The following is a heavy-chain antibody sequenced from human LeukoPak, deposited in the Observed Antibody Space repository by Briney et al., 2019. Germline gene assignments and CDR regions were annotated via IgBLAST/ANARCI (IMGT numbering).Heavy chain of an antibody. V-gene: IGHV1-2*02. CDR2: INPNSGGT. CDR3: AKRAVPNPFFFDP. J-gene: IGHJ5*02. Sequence: ASVKVSCKASGYTFTVYYMHWVRQAPGQGLEWMGWINPNSGGTNYAQKFQGRVTMTRDTFISTAYMELSRLRSDDTAVYYCAKRAVPNPFFFDPWGQGTLVTVSS. D-gene: IGHD6-19*01. CDR1: GYTFTVYY.